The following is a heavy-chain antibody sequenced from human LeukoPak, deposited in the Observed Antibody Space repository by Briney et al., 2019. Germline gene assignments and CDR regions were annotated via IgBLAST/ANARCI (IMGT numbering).Heavy chain of an antibody. V-gene: IGHV3-30*18. CDR3: AKRHSDYFFDF. CDR1: GFTFSSYG. D-gene: IGHD4-11*01. Sequence: PGRSLSLSCAASGFTFSSYGMHWVRQAPGKGLEWVAVISYDGSNKFYPDSVKGRFTISRDNSNLYLQMNSLRAEDTAVYYCAKRHSDYFFDFWGQGTLVTVSS. CDR2: ISYDGSNK. J-gene: IGHJ4*02.